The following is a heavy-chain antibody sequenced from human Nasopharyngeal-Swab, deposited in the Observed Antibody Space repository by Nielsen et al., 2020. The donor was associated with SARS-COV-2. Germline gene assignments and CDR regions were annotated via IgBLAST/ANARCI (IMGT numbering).Heavy chain of an antibody. CDR1: GFSFSTYA. V-gene: IGHV3-23*01. J-gene: IGHJ2*01. Sequence: GESLKISCAASGFSFSTYAMSWVRLAPGKGLEWVSSISDGGDSTFYADSVKGRFTISSDNSENTLYLQMSSLRADDTAVYYCAKLAVTVYWYFDVWGPGTLLTVSS. CDR2: ISDGGDST. CDR3: AKLAVTVYWYFDV.